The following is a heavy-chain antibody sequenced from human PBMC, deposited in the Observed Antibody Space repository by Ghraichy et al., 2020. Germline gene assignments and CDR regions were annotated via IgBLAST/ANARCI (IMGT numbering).Heavy chain of an antibody. J-gene: IGHJ4*02. Sequence: GGSLRLSCTASGFTFISYAMSWVRQTPGKGLEWVATVSGRGDYTYYADAVKGRFTISRDNSKNTLYLQMNSLRAEDTAIYYCAKRVRDYYDVEPWGNYFDYWGQGNLVTVSS. CDR2: VSGRGDYT. CDR3: AKRVRDYYDVEPWGNYFDY. V-gene: IGHV3-23*01. CDR1: GFTFISYA. D-gene: IGHD3-22*01.